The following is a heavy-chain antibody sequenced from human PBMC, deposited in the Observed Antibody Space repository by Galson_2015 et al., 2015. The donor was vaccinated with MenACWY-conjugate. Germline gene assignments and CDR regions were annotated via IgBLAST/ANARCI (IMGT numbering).Heavy chain of an antibody. CDR1: GFTFSAYG. CDR2: MRYDGSDG. Sequence: SLRLSCATSGFTFSAYGMHWVRQAPGKGLEWLAFMRYDGSDGTYADSVKGRFIISRDDSRRTLSLQMNNLTAEDTAVYLCAKDKIYFGSGSYLYYFDYWGQGTLVTVSS. V-gene: IGHV3-30*02. J-gene: IGHJ4*02. D-gene: IGHD3-10*01. CDR3: AKDKIYFGSGSYLYYFDY.